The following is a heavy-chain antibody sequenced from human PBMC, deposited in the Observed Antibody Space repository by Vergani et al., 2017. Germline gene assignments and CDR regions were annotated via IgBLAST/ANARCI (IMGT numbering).Heavy chain of an antibody. D-gene: IGHD3-10*01. J-gene: IGHJ4*02. Sequence: EVQLVESGGGLVKPGGSLRLSCAVSGFSFSNAWMNWARQAPGKGLEWVGRIKSKAYGETTDYDAAVKGRFTISRDDSKNTLFLQMNSLKIEDTAVYYCTTDITGVSYFDYWGQGTLVTVSS. CDR1: GFSFSNAW. CDR3: TTDITGVSYFDY. CDR2: IKSKAYGETT. V-gene: IGHV3-15*07.